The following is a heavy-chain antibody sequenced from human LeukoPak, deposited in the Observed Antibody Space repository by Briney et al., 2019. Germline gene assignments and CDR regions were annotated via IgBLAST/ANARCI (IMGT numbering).Heavy chain of an antibody. D-gene: IGHD6-6*01. J-gene: IGHJ3*02. CDR2: IYYSGST. CDR1: GGSISSYY. Sequence: PSETLSLTCTVSGGSISSYYWSWIRQPPGKGLEWIGYIYYSGSTNYNPSLKSRVTISVDTSKNQFSLKLSSVTAADTAVYYCAREQLAVASSGAFDIWGQGTMVTVSS. V-gene: IGHV4-59*01. CDR3: AREQLAVASSGAFDI.